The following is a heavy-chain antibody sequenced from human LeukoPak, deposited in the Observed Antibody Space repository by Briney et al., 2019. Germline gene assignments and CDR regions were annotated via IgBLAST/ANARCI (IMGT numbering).Heavy chain of an antibody. J-gene: IGHJ4*02. CDR1: GGTFSSYA. V-gene: IGHV1-69*13. CDR3: ATPPPPPLWGSSWYYFDY. Sequence: GASVTVSCTASGGTFSSYAISWVRQAPGQGLEWMGGIIPIFGTANYAQKFQGRVTITADESTSTAYMELSSLRSEDTAVYYCATPPPPPLWGSSWYYFDYWGQGTLVTVSS. CDR2: IIPIFGTA. D-gene: IGHD6-13*01.